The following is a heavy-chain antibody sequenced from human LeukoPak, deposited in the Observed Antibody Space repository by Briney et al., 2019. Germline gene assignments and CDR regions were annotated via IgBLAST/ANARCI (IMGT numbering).Heavy chain of an antibody. V-gene: IGHV1-2*02. CDR1: GYTFTVYY. CDR2: INPNSGGT. CDR3: ARGHLEYYDILTGFDY. D-gene: IGHD3-9*01. Sequence: GASVKVSCKASGYTFTVYYMHWVRQAPGQGLAWMGWINPNSGGTNYAQKFQGRVTMTRDTSISTAYMELSRLRSDDTAVYYCARGHLEYYDILTGFDYWGQGTLVTVSS. J-gene: IGHJ4*02.